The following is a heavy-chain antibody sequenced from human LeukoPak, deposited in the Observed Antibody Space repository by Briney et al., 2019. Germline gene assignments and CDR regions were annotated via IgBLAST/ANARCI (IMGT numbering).Heavy chain of an antibody. D-gene: IGHD5-12*01. CDR1: GGSITGYY. CDR3: ARVRKFSGYDFDY. Sequence: SETLSLTCTVSGGSITGYYWSWIRQPPGKGLEWIGHIYYSGSTKYNPSLKSRVTISVDTSKNQFSLRLTSVTAADTAAYYCARVRKFSGYDFDYWGQGTLVTVSS. CDR2: IYYSGST. J-gene: IGHJ4*02. V-gene: IGHV4-59*01.